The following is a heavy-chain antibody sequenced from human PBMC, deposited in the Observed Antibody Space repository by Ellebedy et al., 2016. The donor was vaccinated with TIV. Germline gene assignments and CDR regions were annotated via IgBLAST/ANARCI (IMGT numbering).Heavy chain of an antibody. J-gene: IGHJ3*02. V-gene: IGHV4-59*08. CDR2: IYYSGST. Sequence: MPSETLSLTCTVSGGSISSYYWSWIRQPPGKGLEWIGYIYYSGSTNYNPSLKSRVTISVDTSKNQFSLKLSSVTAADTAVYYCARDPGGAFDIWGQGTMVTVSS. CDR1: GGSISSYY. D-gene: IGHD1-14*01. CDR3: ARDPGGAFDI.